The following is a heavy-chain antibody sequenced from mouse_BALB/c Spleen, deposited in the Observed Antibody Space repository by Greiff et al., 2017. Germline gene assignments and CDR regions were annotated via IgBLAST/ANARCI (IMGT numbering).Heavy chain of an antibody. CDR3: ASPYGNYYAMDY. CDR2: ISSGGSYT. V-gene: IGHV5-6*01. D-gene: IGHD2-1*01. J-gene: IGHJ4*01. CDR1: GFTFSSYG. Sequence: EVKLMESGGDLVKPGGSLKLSCAASGFTFSSYGMSWVRQTPDKRLEWVATISSGGSYTYYPDSVKGRFTISRDNAKNTLYLQMSSLKSEDTAMYYCASPYGNYYAMDYWGQGTSVTVSS.